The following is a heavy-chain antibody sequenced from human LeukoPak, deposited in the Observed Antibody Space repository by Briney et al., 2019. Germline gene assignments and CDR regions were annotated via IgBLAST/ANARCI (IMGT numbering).Heavy chain of an antibody. CDR3: ARENHAKFDY. D-gene: IGHD1-14*01. CDR2: INLAGSER. CDR1: GFTFSNGW. J-gene: IGHJ4*02. V-gene: IGHV3-7*04. Sequence: GGSLRLSCAASGFTFSNGWMSWVRQAPGKGLEWVANINLAGSERYYVDSVKGRFAISRDNAKNSLYLQMNSLRAEDTAVYYCARENHAKFDYWGQGTLVTVPS.